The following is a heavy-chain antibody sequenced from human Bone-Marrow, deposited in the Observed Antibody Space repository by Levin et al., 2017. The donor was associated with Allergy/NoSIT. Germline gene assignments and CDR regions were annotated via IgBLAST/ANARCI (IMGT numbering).Heavy chain of an antibody. V-gene: IGHV3-30*18. CDR3: AKERFLLDY. CDR2: ISNDGSNK. D-gene: IGHD3-16*01. CDR1: GFIFSSDG. J-gene: IGHJ4*02. Sequence: GGSLRLSCEASGFIFSSDGMHWVRQAPGKGLEWVALISNDGSNKFYADPVKGRFTISRDNTKNTLYLQMNNLRPNDTAVYYCAKERFLLDYWGQGTLVTVSS.